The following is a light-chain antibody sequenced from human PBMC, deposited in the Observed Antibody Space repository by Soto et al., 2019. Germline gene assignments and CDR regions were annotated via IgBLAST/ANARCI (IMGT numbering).Light chain of an antibody. J-gene: IGKJ1*01. CDR3: EQYYSTRT. CDR2: WAS. V-gene: IGKV4-1*01. CDR1: HNVLFTLNNRNY. Sequence: DIVMTQSPDSLAVSLGERATINCKSSHNVLFTLNNRNYLAWYQQKPGQPPKLLFYWASTRESAVPDRFTAGGSGTDITRNISTLKTEEVQVYYGEQYYSTRTFSQGTKVES.